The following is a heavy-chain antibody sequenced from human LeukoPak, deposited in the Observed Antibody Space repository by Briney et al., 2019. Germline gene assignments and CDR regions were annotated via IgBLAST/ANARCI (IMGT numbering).Heavy chain of an antibody. Sequence: GASVKVSCKASGYTFTGYYMHWVRQAPGQGLEWMGWINPNSGGTNYAQKFQGRVTMTRDTSISTAYMELSRLRSDDTAVYYCARDLRGVRGVGGNWFDPWGQGTLVTVSS. CDR1: GYTFTGYY. CDR2: INPNSGGT. J-gene: IGHJ5*02. V-gene: IGHV1-2*02. D-gene: IGHD3-10*01. CDR3: ARDLRGVRGVGGNWFDP.